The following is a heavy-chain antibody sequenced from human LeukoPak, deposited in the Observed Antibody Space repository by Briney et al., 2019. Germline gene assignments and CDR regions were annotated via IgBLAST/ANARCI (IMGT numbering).Heavy chain of an antibody. D-gene: IGHD3-22*01. CDR3: ARGVNSYYYDSSGYYFDY. V-gene: IGHV3-21*01. CDR1: GFTFSTYS. J-gene: IGHJ4*02. CDR2: ISESSTYI. Sequence: GGSLRLSCAASGFTFSTYSMNWVRQAPGKGLEWVASISESSTYIYSADSIKGRFTISRDNAKNSLYLQMNSLRAEDTAVYYCARGVNSYYYDSSGYYFDYWGQGTLVTVSS.